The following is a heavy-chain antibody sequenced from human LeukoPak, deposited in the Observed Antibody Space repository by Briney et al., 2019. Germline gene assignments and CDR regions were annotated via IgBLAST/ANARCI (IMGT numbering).Heavy chain of an antibody. V-gene: IGHV1-58*02. J-gene: IGHJ3*02. CDR3: AAECMTQDAFDI. CDR1: GFTFTSSA. Sequence: SETVSCKASGFTFTSSAMQWGRQARGQRLEWIGWIVVGSGNTNYAQKFQERVTITRDMSTSTAYMELSSLRSEDTAVYYCAAECMTQDAFDIWGQGTMVTVS. CDR2: IVVGSGNT.